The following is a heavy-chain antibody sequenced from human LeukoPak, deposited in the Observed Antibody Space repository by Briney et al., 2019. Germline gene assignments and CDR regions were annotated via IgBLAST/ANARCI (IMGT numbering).Heavy chain of an antibody. CDR1: GGSFSGYY. D-gene: IGHD3-3*01. CDR3: ARHPRYDFWSGYYRKGYMDV. J-gene: IGHJ6*03. V-gene: IGHV4-34*01. CDR2: INQSGST. Sequence: SETLSLTCAVYGGSFSGYYWSWIRQPPGKGLEWIGEINQSGSTNYNPSLKSRVTISVDTSKNQFSLKLSSVTAADTAVYYCARHPRYDFWSGYYRKGYMDVWGKGTTVTVSS.